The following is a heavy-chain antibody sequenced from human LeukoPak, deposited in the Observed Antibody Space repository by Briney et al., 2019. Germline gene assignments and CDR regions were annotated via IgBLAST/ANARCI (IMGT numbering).Heavy chain of an antibody. CDR2: ISSSSSTI. D-gene: IGHD2-21*02. V-gene: IGHV3-48*02. CDR3: ARDIGHIVVVTAIDAFDI. J-gene: IGHJ3*02. CDR1: GFTFSSYS. Sequence: GGSLRLSCAASGFTFSSYSMNWVRQAPGKGLEWVSYISSSSSTIYYADSVKGRFTISRDNAKNSLYLQMSSVRDEDTAVYYCARDIGHIVVVTAIDAFDIWGQGTMVTVSS.